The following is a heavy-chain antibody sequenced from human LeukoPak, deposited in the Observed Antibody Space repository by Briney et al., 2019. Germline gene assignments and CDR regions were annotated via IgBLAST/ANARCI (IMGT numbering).Heavy chain of an antibody. Sequence: PGGSLRLSCAASGFTFSNYAMNWVRQAPGKGLEWVSGISGSGDNTYYADSVKGRFNISRDNSKNTLYLQMNSLRAEDTAVYYCAKGGRGLKWFDPWGQGTLVTVSS. CDR1: GFTFSNYA. CDR2: ISGSGDNT. D-gene: IGHD3-16*01. CDR3: AKGGRGLKWFDP. V-gene: IGHV3-23*01. J-gene: IGHJ5*02.